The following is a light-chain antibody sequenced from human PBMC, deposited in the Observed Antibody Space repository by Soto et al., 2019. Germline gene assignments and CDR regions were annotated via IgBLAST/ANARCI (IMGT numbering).Light chain of an antibody. V-gene: IGLV1-40*01. J-gene: IGLJ2*01. CDR3: QSYDSSRSVV. CDR2: GNS. Sequence: QSVLTQPPSVSGAPGQRVTISCTGSSSNIVAGYDVHWYQQLPGTAPKRLIYGNSNRTSGVPDRFSGSKSGTSASLAITGLQAEDEADYYCQSYDSSRSVVFGGGTKLTVL. CDR1: SSNIVAGYD.